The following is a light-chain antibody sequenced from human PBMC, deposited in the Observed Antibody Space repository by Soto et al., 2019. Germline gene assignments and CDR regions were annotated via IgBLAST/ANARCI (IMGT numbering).Light chain of an antibody. V-gene: IGKV3-20*01. CDR2: GAS. CDR1: QTVSNTY. J-gene: IGKJ4*01. Sequence: EIVLTQFPGALSLSPGERVTLSCRASQTVSNTYLAWYQQKSGQAPKFLIYGASNRATGIPDRFGGSGSGTDFTLTISRLEPEDFAVYYCQQYGALPPTFGEGTKVEIK. CDR3: QQYGALPPT.